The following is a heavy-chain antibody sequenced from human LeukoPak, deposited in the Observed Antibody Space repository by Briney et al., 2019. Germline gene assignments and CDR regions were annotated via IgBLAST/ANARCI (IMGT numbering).Heavy chain of an antibody. Sequence: GGSLRLSCAASGFTFSSYAMSWVRQAPGKGREWVSAIRGSGGSTYYADSVKGRFTISRENSKNTLYLQMTSLTAEDTAIYYCAKDLGASETYYDILTGYNYFDYWGQGTLVTVSS. D-gene: IGHD3-9*01. CDR1: GFTFSSYA. CDR3: AKDLGASETYYDILTGYNYFDY. V-gene: IGHV3-23*01. CDR2: IRGSGGST. J-gene: IGHJ4*02.